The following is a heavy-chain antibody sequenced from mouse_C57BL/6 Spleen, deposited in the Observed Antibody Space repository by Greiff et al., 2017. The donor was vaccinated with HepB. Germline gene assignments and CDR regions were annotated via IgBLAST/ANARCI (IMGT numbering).Heavy chain of an antibody. D-gene: IGHD2-2*01. CDR3: ARSGGYDGAWFAY. Sequence: QVTLKESGPGILQPSQSLSLTCSFSGFSLSTSGMGLIWIRQPSGKGLEWLAHIYWDDDKRYNPSLKSRLTISKDTSRNQVFLKITSEDTADPATYCCARSGGYDGAWFAYWGQGTLVTVSA. CDR2: IYWDDDK. CDR1: GFSLSTSGMG. J-gene: IGHJ3*01. V-gene: IGHV8-12*01.